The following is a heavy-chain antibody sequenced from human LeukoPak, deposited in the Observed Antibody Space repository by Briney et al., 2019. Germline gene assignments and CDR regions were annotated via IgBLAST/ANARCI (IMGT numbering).Heavy chain of an antibody. V-gene: IGHV5-51*01. J-gene: IGHJ4*02. Sequence: GESLKISCKGSGYSFPSYWIGWVRQMPGKGLECMGVIYLGDSDTRYSPSFQGQVTISADKSISTAYLQWSSLKASDTAMYYCARHGSYGGKSFFDYWGQGTLVTVSS. CDR3: ARHGSYGGKSFFDY. D-gene: IGHD4-23*01. CDR1: GYSFPSYW. CDR2: IYLGDSDT.